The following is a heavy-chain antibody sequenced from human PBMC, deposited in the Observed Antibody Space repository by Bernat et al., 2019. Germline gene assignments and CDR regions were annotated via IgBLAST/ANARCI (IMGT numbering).Heavy chain of an antibody. CDR1: GGTFNNYA. CDR2: IITLFGSP. J-gene: IGHJ4*02. V-gene: IGHV1-69*06. D-gene: IGHD2-2*01. CDR3: ARGSSDCSSSSCPYDY. Sequence: QVQLVQSGAEVKKPGSSVKVSCKASGGTFNNYAINWVRQAPGQGLEWMGGIITLFGSPNYAQKFQGRVTITADKSTSTAYMALSSLRSDDTAAYYCARGSSDCSSSSCPYDYWGQGTLVTVSS.